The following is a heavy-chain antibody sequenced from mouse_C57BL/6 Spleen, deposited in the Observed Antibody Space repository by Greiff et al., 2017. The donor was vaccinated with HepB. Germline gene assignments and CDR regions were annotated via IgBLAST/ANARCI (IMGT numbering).Heavy chain of an antibody. CDR3: AREGSPPIGMDY. Sequence: VQRVESGPELVKPGASVKISCKASGYAFSSSWMNWVKQRPGKGLEWIGRIYPGDGDTNYNGKFKGKATLTADKSSSTAYMQLSSLTSEDSAVYFCAREGSPPIGMDYWGQGTSVTVSS. CDR2: IYPGDGDT. J-gene: IGHJ4*01. D-gene: IGHD2-14*01. V-gene: IGHV1-82*01. CDR1: GYAFSSSW.